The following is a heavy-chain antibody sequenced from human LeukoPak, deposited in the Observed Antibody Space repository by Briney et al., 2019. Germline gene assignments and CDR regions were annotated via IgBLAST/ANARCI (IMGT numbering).Heavy chain of an antibody. D-gene: IGHD2-21*01. Sequence: GGSLRLSCAASGFTFSSYSMNWVRHAPAKGLECVSSISSSSSYIYYADSVKGRFTIPRDNAKNSLYLQMNSLRAEDTAVYYCARDGVAYCGGDCYYPMDYWGQGTLVTVSS. CDR2: ISSSSSYI. CDR1: GFTFSSYS. CDR3: ARDGVAYCGGDCYYPMDY. V-gene: IGHV3-21*01. J-gene: IGHJ4*02.